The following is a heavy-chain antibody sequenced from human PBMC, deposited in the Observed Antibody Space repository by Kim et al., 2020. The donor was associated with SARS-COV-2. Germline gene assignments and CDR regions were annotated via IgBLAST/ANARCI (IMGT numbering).Heavy chain of an antibody. V-gene: IGHV4-61*01. CDR1: GGSVSSGSYY. D-gene: IGHD1-26*01. CDR2: IYYSGST. CDR3: ARDLQVGAPDY. Sequence: SETLSLTCTVSGGSVSSGSYYWSWIRQPPGKGLEWIGYIYYSGSTNYNPSLKSRVTISVDTSKNQFSLKLSSVTAADTAVYYCARDLQVGAPDYWGQGTL. J-gene: IGHJ4*02.